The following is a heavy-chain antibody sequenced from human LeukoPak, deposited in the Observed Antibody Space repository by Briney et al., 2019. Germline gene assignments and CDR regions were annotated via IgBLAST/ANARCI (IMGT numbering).Heavy chain of an antibody. CDR3: TRVSYYDQIDY. CDR2: IRSKAYGGTT. Sequence: PGGSLRLSCAASGFTFSSYAMSWVRQAPGKGLEWVGFIRSKAYGGTTEYAASVKGRFTISRDDSKSIAYPQMNSLKTEDTAVYYCTRVSYYDQIDYWGQGTLVTVSS. CDR1: GFTFSSYA. V-gene: IGHV3-49*04. D-gene: IGHD3-22*01. J-gene: IGHJ4*02.